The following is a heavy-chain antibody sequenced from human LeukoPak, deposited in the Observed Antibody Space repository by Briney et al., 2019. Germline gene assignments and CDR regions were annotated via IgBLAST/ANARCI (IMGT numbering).Heavy chain of an antibody. V-gene: IGHV3-30*02. CDR2: IRYDGSNK. Sequence: GGSLRLSRAASGFTFSSYGMHWVRQAPGKGLEWVAFIRYDGSNKYYADSVKGRFTISRDNSKNTLYLQMNSLRAEDTAVYYCAKQNYYGSGNDYWGQGTLVTVSS. J-gene: IGHJ4*02. CDR1: GFTFSSYG. D-gene: IGHD3-10*01. CDR3: AKQNYYGSGNDY.